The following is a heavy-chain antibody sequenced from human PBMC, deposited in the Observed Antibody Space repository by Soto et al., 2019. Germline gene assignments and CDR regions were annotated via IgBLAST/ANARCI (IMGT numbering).Heavy chain of an antibody. Sequence: PSETLSLTCTVSGDSIRGINYYWAWIRQSPGKGLEWVGTIYYSGSTYYNPSLKSRVTLSVDTTKNQFSLKVDSVTATDTALYYCAGHGGTTPFDYWGPGTQVLVCS. CDR2: IYYSGST. CDR3: AGHGGTTPFDY. D-gene: IGHD4-17*01. V-gene: IGHV4-39*01. CDR1: GDSIRGINYY. J-gene: IGHJ4*02.